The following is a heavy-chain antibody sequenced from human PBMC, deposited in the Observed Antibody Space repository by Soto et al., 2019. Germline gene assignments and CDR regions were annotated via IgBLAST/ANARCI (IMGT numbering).Heavy chain of an antibody. CDR3: ARDRQDIVVVPAAISFSYGMDV. D-gene: IGHD2-2*01. J-gene: IGHJ6*02. V-gene: IGHV3-21*01. Sequence: GGSLRLSCAASGFTFSSYSMNWVRQAPGKGLEWVSSISSSSSYIYYADSVKGRFTISRDNAKNSLYLQMNSLRAEDTAVYYCARDRQDIVVVPAAISFSYGMDVWGQGTTVTVSS. CDR1: GFTFSSYS. CDR2: ISSSSSYI.